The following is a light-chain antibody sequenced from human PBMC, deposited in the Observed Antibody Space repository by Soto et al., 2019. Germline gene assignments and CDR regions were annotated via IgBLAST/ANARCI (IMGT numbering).Light chain of an antibody. J-gene: IGLJ2*01. CDR3: AVWDDSLNGVV. CDR2: SDD. CDR1: SSNVGNNA. Sequence: QSVLTQPPSVSDAPRQRVTISWSGSSSNVGNNAVNWYQQLPGKAPKLLIYSDDLLHSGVSDRFSGSKSGTSASLAISGLQSEYEADYYCAVWDDSLNGVVFGGGTKLTVL. V-gene: IGLV1-36*01.